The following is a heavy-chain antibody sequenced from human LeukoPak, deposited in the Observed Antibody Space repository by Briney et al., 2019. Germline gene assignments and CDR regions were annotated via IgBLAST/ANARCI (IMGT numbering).Heavy chain of an antibody. CDR2: INPSIGGR. V-gene: IGHV1-2*02. D-gene: IGHD4-17*01. Sequence: GASVRVSCKASGYMFRGYYIHWVRQAPGEGLEWMGWINPSIGGRTYVQKFQDKVTMTRDTSIRTAYMELSRLRSDDTAVYYCAREPHYGDGYYFDYWGQGTLVTVSS. CDR1: GYMFRGYY. CDR3: AREPHYGDGYYFDY. J-gene: IGHJ4*02.